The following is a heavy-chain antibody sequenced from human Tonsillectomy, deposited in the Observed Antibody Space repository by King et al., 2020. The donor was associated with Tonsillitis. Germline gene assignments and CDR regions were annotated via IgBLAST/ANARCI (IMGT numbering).Heavy chain of an antibody. Sequence: QLVQSGAEVKKPGSSVKVSCKASGGTFSSYAISWVRQAPGQGLEWMGRIIPILGIANYAQKFQGSVTITADKSTSTAYMELSSLRSEDTAVYYCGRGVGATTDDAFDIWGQGTMVTVSS. J-gene: IGHJ3*02. D-gene: IGHD1-26*01. CDR1: GGTFSSYA. V-gene: IGHV1-69*04. CDR3: GRGVGATTDDAFDI. CDR2: IIPILGIA.